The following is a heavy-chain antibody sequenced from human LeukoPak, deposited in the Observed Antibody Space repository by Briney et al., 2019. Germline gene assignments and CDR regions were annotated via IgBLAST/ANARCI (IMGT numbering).Heavy chain of an antibody. V-gene: IGHV3-30-3*01. CDR1: GFTFSSYA. D-gene: IGHD3-22*01. J-gene: IGHJ4*02. Sequence: PGGSLRLSCAASGFTFSSYAMHWVRQAPGKGLEWVAVISYDGSNKYYADSVKGRFTISRDNSKNTLYLQMNSLRAEDTAVYYCARLGDSSGYPFDYWGQGTLVTVSS. CDR2: ISYDGSNK. CDR3: ARLGDSSGYPFDY.